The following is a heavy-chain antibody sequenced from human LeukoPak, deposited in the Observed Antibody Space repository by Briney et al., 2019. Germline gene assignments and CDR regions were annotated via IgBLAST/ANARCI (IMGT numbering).Heavy chain of an antibody. V-gene: IGHV4-31*01. J-gene: IGHJ5*02. CDR2: IYYTGSP. Sequence: PSETMSLTCTVSGGSINIGGYYWSWIRHSPGKGLEWIGYIYYTGSPYYNPCPMSPLTISLHTSKIQFSLKLRSVTAADTASSYYASEYDCEGGSGYFSAFVTWGQATQLSVSS. CDR3: ASEYDCEGGSGYFSAFVT. D-gene: IGHD3-22*01. CDR1: GGSINIGGYY.